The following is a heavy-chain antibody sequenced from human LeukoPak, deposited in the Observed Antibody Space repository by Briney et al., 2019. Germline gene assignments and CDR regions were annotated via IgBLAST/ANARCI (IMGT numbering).Heavy chain of an antibody. V-gene: IGHV1-8*02. Sequence: GASVKVSCKASGYTFTGYYMHWVRQAPGQGLEWMGWMNPNSGNTGYAQKFQGRVTMTRNTSISTAYMELSSLRSEDTAVYYCASVVVPDGHDAFDIWGQGTMVTVSS. D-gene: IGHD2-2*01. J-gene: IGHJ3*02. CDR3: ASVVVPDGHDAFDI. CDR2: MNPNSGNT. CDR1: GYTFTGYY.